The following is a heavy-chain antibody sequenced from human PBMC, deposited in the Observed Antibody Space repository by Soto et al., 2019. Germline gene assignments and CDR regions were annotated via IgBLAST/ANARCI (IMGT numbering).Heavy chain of an antibody. D-gene: IGHD3-22*01. Sequence: QVQLQESGPGLVKPSETLSLTCTVSGGSVSSGSYYWSWIRQPPGKGLEWIGYIYYSGSTNYNPSLKSRVTMSVDTSKNQFSLKLSSVTAADTAVYYCARDTRYYDSSGYSAAPDYWGQGTLVTVSS. CDR1: GGSVSSGSYY. J-gene: IGHJ4*02. CDR3: ARDTRYYDSSGYSAAPDY. CDR2: IYYSGST. V-gene: IGHV4-61*01.